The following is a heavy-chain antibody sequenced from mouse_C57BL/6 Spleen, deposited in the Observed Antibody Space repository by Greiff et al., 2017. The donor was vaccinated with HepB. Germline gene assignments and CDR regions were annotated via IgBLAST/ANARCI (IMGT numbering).Heavy chain of an antibody. CDR2: IWSGGST. Sequence: QVQLKESGPGLVQPSQSLSITCTVSGFSLTSYGVHWVRQSPGKGLEWLGVIWSGGSTDYNAAFISRLSISKDNSKSQVFFKMNSLQADDTAIYYCARNYVITTVVEGFDYWGQGTTLTVSS. CDR3: ARNYVITTVVEGFDY. CDR1: GFSLTSYG. D-gene: IGHD1-1*01. V-gene: IGHV2-2*01. J-gene: IGHJ2*01.